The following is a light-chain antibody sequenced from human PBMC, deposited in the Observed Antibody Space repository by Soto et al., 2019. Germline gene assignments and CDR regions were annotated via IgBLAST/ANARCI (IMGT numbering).Light chain of an antibody. CDR3: NSYSTASTLV. CDR2: EVR. V-gene: IGLV2-14*01. J-gene: IGLJ3*02. CDR1: NRDVGSYNL. Sequence: QSVLTQPASVSGSPGQAITISCTGTNRDVGSYNLVSWYQQRPGEAPKLIISEVRNRPLGISYRFIGSKSGNTASLTISGLPAEGEADYYCNSYSTASTLVYGGGTKMTVL.